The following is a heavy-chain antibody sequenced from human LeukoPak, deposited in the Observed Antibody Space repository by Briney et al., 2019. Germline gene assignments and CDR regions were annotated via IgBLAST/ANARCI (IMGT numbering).Heavy chain of an antibody. V-gene: IGHV3-21*01. J-gene: IGHJ4*02. D-gene: IGHD2-15*01. CDR1: GFTFSTYN. CDR2: ISSSGSYI. CDR3: ARDRGGSAPYYFDY. Sequence: PGGSLRLSCAASGFTFSTYNMNWVRQAPGKGLGWVSFISSSGSYIYYADSVKGRFTISRDNAKNSLYVQMNSLRAEDTAVYYCARDRGGSAPYYFDYWGQGTLVTVSS.